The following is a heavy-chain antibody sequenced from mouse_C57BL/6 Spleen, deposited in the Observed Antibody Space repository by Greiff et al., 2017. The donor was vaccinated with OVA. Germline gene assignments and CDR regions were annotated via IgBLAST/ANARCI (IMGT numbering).Heavy chain of an antibody. V-gene: IGHV1-50*01. D-gene: IGHD3-1*01. Sequence: QVHVKQPGAELVKPGASVKLSCKASGYTFTSYWMQWVKQRPGQGLEWIGEIDPSDSYTNYNQKFKGKATLTVDTSSSTAYMQLSSLTSEDSAVYYCARGTGERYYAMDYWGQGTSVTVSS. CDR3: ARGTGERYYAMDY. CDR1: GYTFTSYW. J-gene: IGHJ4*01. CDR2: IDPSDSYT.